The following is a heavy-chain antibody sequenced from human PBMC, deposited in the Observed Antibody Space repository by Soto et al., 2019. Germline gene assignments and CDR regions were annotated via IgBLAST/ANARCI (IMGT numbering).Heavy chain of an antibody. CDR1: GFTFSSYG. CDR2: ISYDGSNK. D-gene: IGHD3-3*01. Sequence: QVQLVESGGGVVQPGRSLRLSCAASGFTFSSYGMHWVRQAPGKGLEWVAVISYDGSNKYYADSVKGRFTISRDNSKNTLYLQMNSLRAEDTAVYYCAKRLQSGYYDAFDIWGQGTMVTVSS. J-gene: IGHJ3*02. V-gene: IGHV3-30*18. CDR3: AKRLQSGYYDAFDI.